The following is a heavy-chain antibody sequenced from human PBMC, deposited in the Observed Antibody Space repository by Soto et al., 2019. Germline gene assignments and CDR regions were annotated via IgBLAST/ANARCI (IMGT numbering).Heavy chain of an antibody. D-gene: IGHD3-3*01. Sequence: PSETLSLTCTVSGGSISSYYWSWIRQPPGKGLEWIGYIYYSGSTNYNPSLKSRVTISVDTSKNQFSLKLSSVTAADTAVYYCARDTRGDFWSGYPVWGQGTTVTVSS. CDR1: GGSISSYY. CDR2: IYYSGST. CDR3: ARDTRGDFWSGYPV. V-gene: IGHV4-59*01. J-gene: IGHJ6*02.